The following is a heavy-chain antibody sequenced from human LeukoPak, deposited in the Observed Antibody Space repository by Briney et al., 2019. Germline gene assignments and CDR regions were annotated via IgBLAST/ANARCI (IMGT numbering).Heavy chain of an antibody. V-gene: IGHV3-48*01. Sequence: HPGGSLRLSCAASGFTFSTYGMTWVRQAPGKGLEWVSYISESSSTMYYADPVKGRFTISRDNAKNSLYLQMNTLRAEDTAVYYCARDQIDYWGQGTLVTVSS. CDR1: GFTFSTYG. CDR2: ISESSSTM. J-gene: IGHJ4*02. CDR3: ARDQIDY.